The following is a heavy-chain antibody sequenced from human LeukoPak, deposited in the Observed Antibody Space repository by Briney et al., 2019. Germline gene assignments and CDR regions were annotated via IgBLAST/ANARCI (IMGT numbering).Heavy chain of an antibody. CDR3: ARDRDSGSYYLYYYYYMDV. CDR2: INPSGGST. V-gene: IGHV1-46*01. D-gene: IGHD1-26*01. Sequence: GASVKVSCKASGYTFTSYYMHWVRQAPGQGLEWMGIINPSGGSTNYAQKFQGRVTLTRDMSTSTAYMELRSLRSDDTAVYYCARDRDSGSYYLYYYYYMDVWGKGTTVTVSS. CDR1: GYTFTSYY. J-gene: IGHJ6*03.